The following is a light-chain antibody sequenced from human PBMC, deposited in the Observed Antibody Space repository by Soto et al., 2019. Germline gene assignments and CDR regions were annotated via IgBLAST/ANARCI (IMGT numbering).Light chain of an antibody. CDR2: GAS. CDR3: QQYSNWPYT. J-gene: IGKJ2*01. Sequence: DIVVTQSPVSLPVTLGEPASISCRASQSVSSKLAWYQQKPGQAPRLLIYGASIRATDIPARFSGSGSGTEFTLTISRLQSEDFAIFYCQQYSNWPYTFGQGTKLEIK. CDR1: QSVSSK. V-gene: IGKV3-15*01.